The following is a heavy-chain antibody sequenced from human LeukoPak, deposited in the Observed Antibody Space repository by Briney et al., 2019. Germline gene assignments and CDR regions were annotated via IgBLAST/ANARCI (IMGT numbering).Heavy chain of an antibody. Sequence: SQTLSLTCTVSGGSISSGSYYWSWIRQPAGKGLEWIGRIYTSGSTNYNPSLKSRVTISVDTSKNQFSLKLSSVTAADTAVYYCARHRSFDDYYDSSGYYSDAFDIWGQGTMVTVSS. J-gene: IGHJ3*02. D-gene: IGHD3-22*01. CDR3: ARHRSFDDYYDSSGYYSDAFDI. V-gene: IGHV4-61*02. CDR1: GGSISSGSYY. CDR2: IYTSGST.